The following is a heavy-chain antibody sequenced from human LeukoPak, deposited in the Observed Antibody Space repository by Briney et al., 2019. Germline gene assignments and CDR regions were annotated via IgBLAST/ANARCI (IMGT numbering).Heavy chain of an antibody. D-gene: IGHD6-19*01. CDR3: ARVSEQWLVPDY. CDR2: INPSGGST. Sequence: ASVKVSCKASGYTFTSYYMHRVRQAPGQGLEWMGIINPSGGSTSYAQKFQGRVTMTRDTSTSTVYMELSSLRSEDTAVYYCARVSEQWLVPDYWGQGTLVTVSS. J-gene: IGHJ4*02. CDR1: GYTFTSYY. V-gene: IGHV1-46*01.